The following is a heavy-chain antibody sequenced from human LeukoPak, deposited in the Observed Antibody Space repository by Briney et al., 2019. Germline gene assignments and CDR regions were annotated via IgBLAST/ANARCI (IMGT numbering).Heavy chain of an antibody. CDR1: GGSISSYY. CDR3: ARDYRPSYYGSGSYYRWFDP. D-gene: IGHD3-10*01. J-gene: IGHJ5*02. CDR2: IYYSGST. V-gene: IGHV4-59*12. Sequence: SETLSLTCTVSGGSISSYYWSWIRQPPGKGLEWIGYIYYSGSTNYNPSLKSRVTISVDRSKNQFSLKLSSVTAADTAVYYCARDYRPSYYGSGSYYRWFDPWSQGTLVTVSS.